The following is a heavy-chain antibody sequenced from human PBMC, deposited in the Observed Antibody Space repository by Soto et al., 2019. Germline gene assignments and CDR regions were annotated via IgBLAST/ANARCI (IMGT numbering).Heavy chain of an antibody. Sequence: EVQLLESGGALVQPGGSLRLSCEASGFSLGRYAMSWVRQAPGKGLEWISVISASGSSVSYADSVKGRFTISKDNSENTLFLQVNSLRVEDTAVYYCAKDYYYDCTGLFFDSWGQGTLVTVSS. CDR2: ISASGSSV. CDR1: GFSLGRYA. D-gene: IGHD3-22*01. V-gene: IGHV3-23*01. CDR3: AKDYYYDCTGLFFDS. J-gene: IGHJ4*02.